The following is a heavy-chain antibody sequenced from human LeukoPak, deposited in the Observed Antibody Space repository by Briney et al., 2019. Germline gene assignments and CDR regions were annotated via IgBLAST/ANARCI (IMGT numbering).Heavy chain of an antibody. CDR2: ISYDGSNK. CDR1: GFTFSSYA. V-gene: IGHV3-30-3*01. Sequence: GGSLRLSCAASGFTFSSYAMHWVRQAPGKGLEWVAVISYDGSNKYYADSVKGRFTISRDNSKNTLYLQMNSLRAEDTAVYYCAKDQYSSTWYPNAPPDYWGQGTLVTVSS. D-gene: IGHD6-13*01. CDR3: AKDQYSSTWYPNAPPDY. J-gene: IGHJ4*02.